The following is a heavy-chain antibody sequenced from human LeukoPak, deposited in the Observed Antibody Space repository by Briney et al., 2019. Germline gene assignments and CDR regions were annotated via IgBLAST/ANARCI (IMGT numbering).Heavy chain of an antibody. D-gene: IGHD3-22*01. CDR1: GYTFTSYY. V-gene: IGHV1-46*01. Sequence: ASVKVSCKASGYTFTSYYMHWVRQAPGQGLEWMGIINPSGGSTNYAQKFQERVTITRDMSTSTAYMELSSLRSEDTAVYYCAAAAIYYDSSGESWGQGTLVTVSS. CDR2: INPSGGST. CDR3: AAAAIYYDSSGES. J-gene: IGHJ4*02.